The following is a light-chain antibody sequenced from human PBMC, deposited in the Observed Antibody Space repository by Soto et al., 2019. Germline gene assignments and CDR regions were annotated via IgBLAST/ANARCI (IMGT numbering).Light chain of an antibody. CDR1: SSNIGSNT. J-gene: IGLJ1*01. CDR3: AAWDDSLNGYNYV. V-gene: IGLV1-44*01. CDR2: SNN. Sequence: QSVLAQPPSASGTPRQRVTISYSGSSSNIGSNTVNWYQQLPGTAPKLLIYSNNQRPSGVPDRFSGSKSGTSASLAISGLQSEDEADYYCAAWDDSLNGYNYVFGTGTKVTVL.